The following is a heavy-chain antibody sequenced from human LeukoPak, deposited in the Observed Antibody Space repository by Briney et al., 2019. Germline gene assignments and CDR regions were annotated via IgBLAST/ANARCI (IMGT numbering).Heavy chain of an antibody. J-gene: IGHJ4*02. CDR3: ARRTDRAFWYLDY. CDR1: GYSFTSYW. Sequence: GESLKISCKGSGYSFTSYWIGWVRQMPGKGLEWMGIIYPGDSDTRYSPSSQGQVTISADKSISTAYLQWSSLKASDTAVYYCARRTDRAFWYLDYWGQGTLVTVSS. CDR2: IYPGDSDT. V-gene: IGHV5-51*01.